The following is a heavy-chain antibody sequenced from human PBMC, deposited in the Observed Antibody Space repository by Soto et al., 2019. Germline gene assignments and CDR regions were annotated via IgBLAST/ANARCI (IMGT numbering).Heavy chain of an antibody. CDR2: TYYSGVP. J-gene: IGHJ6*02. Sequence: SETLSLTCTVSGGSINSGNFCWGWIRQHPGKGLEWIGFTYYSGVPSYNPSLKSRVTISVDTSMNRFSLTLTSVTAADTARYYCARDQATYYDSWSGYSRDGYYGMDVWGQGITVTVSS. V-gene: IGHV4-30-4*01. D-gene: IGHD3-3*01. CDR3: ARDQATYYDSWSGYSRDGYYGMDV. CDR1: GGSINSGNFC.